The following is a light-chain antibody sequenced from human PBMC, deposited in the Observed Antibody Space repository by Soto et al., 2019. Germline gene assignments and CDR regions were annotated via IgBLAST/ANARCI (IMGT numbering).Light chain of an antibody. V-gene: IGKV1-33*01. CDR1: QDISNY. Sequence: DIQMTQSPSSLSASVGDRVTITFQASQDISNYLNWYQQKPGKAPKLLIYDASNLETGVPSRFSGSGSGTDFTFPISSLQPEDIATYYCQQYDNLWTFGQGTKVDIK. CDR2: DAS. J-gene: IGKJ1*01. CDR3: QQYDNLWT.